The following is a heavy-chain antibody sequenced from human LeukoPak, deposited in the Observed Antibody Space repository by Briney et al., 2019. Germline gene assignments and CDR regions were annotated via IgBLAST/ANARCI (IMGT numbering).Heavy chain of an antibody. CDR2: ISSSSNYI. CDR3: ARDRSIAAAGDY. J-gene: IGHJ4*02. D-gene: IGHD6-13*01. CDR1: GFTFSSYS. Sequence: GGSLRLSCAASGFTFSSYSKNWVRQAPGKGLEWVSSISSSSNYIYYADSVKGRFTISRDNAKNSLYLQMNSLRAEDTAVYYCARDRSIAAAGDYWGQGTLVTVSS. V-gene: IGHV3-21*01.